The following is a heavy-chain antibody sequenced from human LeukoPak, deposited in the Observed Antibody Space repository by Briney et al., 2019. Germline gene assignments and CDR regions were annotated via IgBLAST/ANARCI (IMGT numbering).Heavy chain of an antibody. J-gene: IGHJ3*02. CDR2: IYPGDSDT. CDR3: ARPIIAVAGYDAFDI. CDR1: GYRFTSYW. V-gene: IGHV5-51*01. Sequence: GESLKISCKGSGYRFTSYWIGWVRQMPGKGLEWIGIIYPGDSDTRYSPSFQGQVTISADKSISTAYLQWSSLKASDTAMYYCARPIIAVAGYDAFDIWGQGTMVTVSS. D-gene: IGHD6-19*01.